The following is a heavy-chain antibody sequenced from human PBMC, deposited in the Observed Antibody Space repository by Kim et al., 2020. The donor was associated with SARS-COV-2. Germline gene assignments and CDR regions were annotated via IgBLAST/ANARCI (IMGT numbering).Heavy chain of an antibody. D-gene: IGHD6-13*01. V-gene: IGHV4-34*01. CDR1: GGSFSGYY. Sequence: SETLSLTCAVYGGSFSGYYWSWIRQPPGKGLEWIGAINHSGSTNYNPSLKSRVTISVDTSKNQFSLKLSSVTAADTAVYYCARRPGWYSSSWNFDYWGQG. CDR2: INHSGST. J-gene: IGHJ4*02. CDR3: ARRPGWYSSSWNFDY.